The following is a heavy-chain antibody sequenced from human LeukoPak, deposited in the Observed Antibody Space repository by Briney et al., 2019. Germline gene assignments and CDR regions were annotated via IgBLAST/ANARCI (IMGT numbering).Heavy chain of an antibody. CDR3: ARAGATLYYSMDV. CDR1: GYTFTSYG. CDR2: INPNSGGT. D-gene: IGHD1-26*01. V-gene: IGHV1-2*02. J-gene: IGHJ6*03. Sequence: ASVKVSCKASGYTFTSYGINWVRQAPGQGLEWMGWINPNSGGTNYAQKFQGRVTMTRDTSISTAYMELTSLRSDDTAVYYCARAGATLYYSMDVWGKGTTVTVSS.